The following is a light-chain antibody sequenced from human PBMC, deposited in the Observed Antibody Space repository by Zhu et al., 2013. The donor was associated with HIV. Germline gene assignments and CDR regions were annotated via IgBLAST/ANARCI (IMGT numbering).Light chain of an antibody. V-gene: IGKV3-11*01. CDR3: QQCSNWPPVT. CDR1: QSVSSY. CDR2: DAS. J-gene: IGKJ4*01. Sequence: EIVLTQSPATLSLSPGERATLSCRASQSVSSYLVWFQQKPGQAPRLLIYDASNRATGIPARFSGSGSGTDFTLTISGLEPEEFATYYCQQCSNWPPVTFGGGTKVEIK.